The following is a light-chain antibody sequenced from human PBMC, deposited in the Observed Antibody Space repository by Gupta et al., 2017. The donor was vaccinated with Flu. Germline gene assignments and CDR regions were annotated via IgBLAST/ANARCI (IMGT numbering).Light chain of an antibody. CDR3: QQYYGSPPT. CDR1: QTVLSISDNKNY. CDR2: WAT. V-gene: IGKV4-1*01. J-gene: IGKJ4*01. Sequence: DIGLTLSPDYLAASLGGTATIDCKYSQTVLSISDNKNYLAWYQHKPGQPPKLVFYWATTRESGVPDRFSGSGSGTDFTLTITNLQPEDAALYYCQQYYGSPPTFGGGTKVELK.